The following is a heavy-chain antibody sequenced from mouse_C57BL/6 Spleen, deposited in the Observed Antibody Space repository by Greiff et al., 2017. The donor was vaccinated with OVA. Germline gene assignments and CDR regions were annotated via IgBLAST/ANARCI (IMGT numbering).Heavy chain of an antibody. Sequence: VQLQQSGPELVKPGASVKISCKASGYTFTDYYMNWVKQSHGKSLEWIGDINPNNGGTSYNQKFKGKATLTVDKSSSTAYMELRSLTSEDSAVYYCARKRVYYSYYFDYWGQGTTLTVSS. D-gene: IGHD1-1*01. V-gene: IGHV1-26*01. J-gene: IGHJ2*01. CDR3: ARKRVYYSYYFDY. CDR1: GYTFTDYY. CDR2: INPNNGGT.